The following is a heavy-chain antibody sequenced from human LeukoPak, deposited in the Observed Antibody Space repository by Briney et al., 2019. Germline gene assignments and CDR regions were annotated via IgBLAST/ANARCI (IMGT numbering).Heavy chain of an antibody. Sequence: PGGSLRLSCAASGLTFSSYSMNWVRQAPGKGLEGVSFISSSSYIYYADSVKGRFTISRDNAKNSLYVEMNSLRAEDTALYYCARDSSGSYYDAFDIWGQGTMVTVSS. CDR3: ARDSSGSYYDAFDI. CDR1: GLTFSSYS. J-gene: IGHJ3*02. D-gene: IGHD1-26*01. V-gene: IGHV3-21*04. CDR2: ISSSSYI.